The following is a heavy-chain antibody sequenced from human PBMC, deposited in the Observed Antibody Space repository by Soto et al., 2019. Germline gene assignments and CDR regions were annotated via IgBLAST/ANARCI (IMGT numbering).Heavy chain of an antibody. CDR1: GGSFSGYY. CDR3: ARTTIFGVVNTYYFDY. J-gene: IGHJ4*02. Sequence: SETLSLTCAVYGGSFSGYYWSWIRQPPGKGLEWIGEINHSGSTNYNPSLKSRVTISVDTSKNQFSLKLSSVTAADTVVYYCARTTIFGVVNTYYFDYWGQGTLVTVSS. CDR2: INHSGST. V-gene: IGHV4-34*01. D-gene: IGHD3-3*01.